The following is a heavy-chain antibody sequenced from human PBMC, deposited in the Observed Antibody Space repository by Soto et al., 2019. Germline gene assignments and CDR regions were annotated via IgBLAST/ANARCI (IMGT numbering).Heavy chain of an antibody. J-gene: IGHJ3*02. CDR1: GFTFSSYA. V-gene: IGHV3-23*01. CDR2: ISGSGGST. CDR3: ANNLNFTPCREDDFDI. Sequence: EVQLLESGGGLVQPGGSLRLSCAASGFTFSSYAMSWVRQAPGKGLEWVSAISGSGGSTYYADSLKGRFTISRDNSKNTLYLQMTSLRAEDTAVYYCANNLNFTPCREDDFDIWGHGTMVTVSS. D-gene: IGHD2-15*01.